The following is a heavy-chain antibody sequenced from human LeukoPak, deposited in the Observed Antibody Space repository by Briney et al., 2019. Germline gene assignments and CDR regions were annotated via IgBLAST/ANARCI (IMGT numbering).Heavy chain of an antibody. CDR2: IYSGGST. J-gene: IGHJ3*02. CDR1: GFTVSSNY. V-gene: IGHV3-66*01. Sequence: GGSLRLSCAASGFTVSSNYMSWVRQAPGKGLEWVSVIYSGGSTYYADSVKGRFTISRDNAKNSLYLQMNSLRAEDTAVYYCARAFLRVVPAAKGALDAFDIWGQGTMVTVSS. CDR3: ARAFLRVVPAAKGALDAFDI. D-gene: IGHD2-2*01.